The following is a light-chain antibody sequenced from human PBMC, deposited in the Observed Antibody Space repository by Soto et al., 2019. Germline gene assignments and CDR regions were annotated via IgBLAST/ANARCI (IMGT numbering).Light chain of an antibody. CDR1: SSNNGAGYD. CDR3: QSYDSSLSGWV. CDR2: GNS. V-gene: IGLV1-40*01. J-gene: IGLJ3*02. Sequence: QSVLTQPPSVSGAPGQRVTISCTGSSSNNGAGYDVHWYQQLPGTAPKLLIFGNSNRPSGIPDRFSGSKSDTSASLAITGLQAEDEADYYCQSYDSSLSGWVFGGGTKLTVL.